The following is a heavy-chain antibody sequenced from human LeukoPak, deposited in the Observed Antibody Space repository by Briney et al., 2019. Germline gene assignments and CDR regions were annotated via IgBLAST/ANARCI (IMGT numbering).Heavy chain of an antibody. CDR3: ARLPRVDTAMVTEYYFDY. V-gene: IGHV5-51*01. Sequence: GESLKISCKGSGYSFTSYWICWVRQMPGKGLEWMGIIYPGDSDTRYSPSFQGQVTISADKSISTAYLQWSSLKASDTAMYYCARLPRVDTAMVTEYYFDYWGQGTLVTVSS. D-gene: IGHD5-18*01. J-gene: IGHJ4*02. CDR1: GYSFTSYW. CDR2: IYPGDSDT.